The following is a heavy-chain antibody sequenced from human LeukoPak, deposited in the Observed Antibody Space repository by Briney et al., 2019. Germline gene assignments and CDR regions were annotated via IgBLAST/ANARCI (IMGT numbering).Heavy chain of an antibody. V-gene: IGHV4-59*08. D-gene: IGHD6-13*01. CDR2: IYYSGGT. CDR3: ATTGATSPSSASWFNIEY. Sequence: SETLSLTCTVSGGSVTSYYCNWVRQPPGRGLEWIGYIYYSGGTNYNPSLESRVTISLDTAKNQFSLELRSVTAEDTAVYYCATTGATSPSSASWFNIEYWGQGTLVPVSS. CDR1: GGSVTSYY. J-gene: IGHJ4*02.